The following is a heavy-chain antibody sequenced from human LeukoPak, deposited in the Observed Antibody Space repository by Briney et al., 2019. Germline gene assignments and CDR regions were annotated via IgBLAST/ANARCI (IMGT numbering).Heavy chain of an antibody. CDR3: ARGRKYSYGYRVNELGSGYFDN. D-gene: IGHD5-18*01. Sequence: SETLSLTCTVSGGSISSYYWSWIRQPPGKGLEWIGYIYYSGSTNYNPSLKSPVTISVDTSKNQFSLKLSSVTAADTAVYYCARGRKYSYGYRVNELGSGYFDNWGQGTLVTVSS. J-gene: IGHJ4*02. CDR2: IYYSGST. V-gene: IGHV4-59*01. CDR1: GGSISSYY.